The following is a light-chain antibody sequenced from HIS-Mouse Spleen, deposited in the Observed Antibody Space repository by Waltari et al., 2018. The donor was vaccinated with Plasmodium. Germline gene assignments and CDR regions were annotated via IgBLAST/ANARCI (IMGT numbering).Light chain of an antibody. CDR1: QSVSSSY. V-gene: IGKV3-20*01. CDR3: QQYGSSYT. CDR2: GAS. J-gene: IGKJ2*01. Sequence: IVLTQSPGTLSLSQGDRATLSCRASQSVSSSYLAWYQQKPGQAPRLLIYGASSRATGIPDRFSGSGSGTDFTLTISRLEPEDFAVYYCQQYGSSYTFGQGTKLEIK.